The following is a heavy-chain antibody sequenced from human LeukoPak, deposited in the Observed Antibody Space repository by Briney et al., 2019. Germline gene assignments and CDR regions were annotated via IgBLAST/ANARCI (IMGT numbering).Heavy chain of an antibody. CDR3: ARDRSSSSSFMGYYYGMDV. CDR1: GLTVSSNY. D-gene: IGHD6-6*01. CDR2: IYSGGST. Sequence: GGSLRLSCAASGLTVSSNYMNWVRQAPGKGLEWVSVIYSGGSTYYADPVKGRFTISRDNSKNTLYLQMDSLRAEDTAVYYCARDRSSSSSFMGYYYGMDVWGQGTTVTVSS. J-gene: IGHJ6*02. V-gene: IGHV3-66*01.